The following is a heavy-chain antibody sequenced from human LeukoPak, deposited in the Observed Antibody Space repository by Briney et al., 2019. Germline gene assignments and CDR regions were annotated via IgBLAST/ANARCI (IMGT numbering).Heavy chain of an antibody. J-gene: IGHJ4*02. CDR1: GFTFSSYA. CDR2: ISGSGGST. CDR3: AKDGRSTTPGY. V-gene: IGHV3-23*01. Sequence: GGSLRLSCAASGFTFSSYAMSWVRQAPGKGLEWVSAISGSGGSTYYADSVKGRFTISRDNAKNTLYLQMNSLRAEDTAVYFCAKDGRSTTPGYWGRGTLVTVSS. D-gene: IGHD2/OR15-2a*01.